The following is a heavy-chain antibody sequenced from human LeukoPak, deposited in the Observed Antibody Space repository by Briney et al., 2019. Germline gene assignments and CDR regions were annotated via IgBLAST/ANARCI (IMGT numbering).Heavy chain of an antibody. CDR1: GGTFSSYA. V-gene: IGHV1-69*13. J-gene: IGHJ4*02. CDR2: IIPIFGTA. Sequence: RASVKVSCKASGGTFSSYAISWVRQAPGQGLEWMGGIIPIFGTASYAQKFQGRVTITADESTSTAYVELSSLRSEDTAVYYCARDRDEGLGGFLEYYWGQGTLVTVSS. D-gene: IGHD3-3*01. CDR3: ARDRDEGLGGFLEYY.